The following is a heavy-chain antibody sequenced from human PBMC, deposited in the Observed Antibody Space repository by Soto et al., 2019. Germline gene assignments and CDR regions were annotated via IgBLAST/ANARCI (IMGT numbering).Heavy chain of an antibody. CDR2: ISYDGSDK. CDR1: GFPFTSYG. D-gene: IGHD3-10*01. CDR3: VGGQYYFDY. J-gene: IGHJ4*02. V-gene: IGHV3-30*03. Sequence: QVQLVESGGGVVQPGRSLRLSCAASGFPFTSYGMHWVREGPDKGLEWVAIISYDGSDKYYEDSVKGRCTISRDNSKNSLYLQMNSLRPDDTALYYCVGGQYYFDYRGQGTLVIVSS.